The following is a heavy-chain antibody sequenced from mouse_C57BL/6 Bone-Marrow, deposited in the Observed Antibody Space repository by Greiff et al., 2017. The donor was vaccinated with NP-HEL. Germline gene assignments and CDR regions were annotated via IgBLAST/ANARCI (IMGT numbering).Heavy chain of an antibody. Sequence: QVQLKQPGAELVKPGASVKMSCKASGYTFTSYWITWVKQRPGQGLEWIGDIYPGSGSTPYNEKFKSKAPLTVDTSSSTAYMQRSSLTSEDSAVYYCARTGVWYIDVWGTGTTVTVSS. CDR3: ARTGVWYIDV. CDR2: IYPGSGST. J-gene: IGHJ1*03. CDR1: GYTFTSYW. V-gene: IGHV1-55*01.